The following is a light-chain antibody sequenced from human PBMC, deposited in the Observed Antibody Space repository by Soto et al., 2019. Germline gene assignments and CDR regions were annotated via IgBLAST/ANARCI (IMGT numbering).Light chain of an antibody. J-gene: IGKJ5*01. CDR2: RAS. CDR1: QSVGSL. CDR3: QQYNNWPIT. V-gene: IGKV3-15*01. Sequence: EVVLTQSPATLSVSPGDRVILSCWDSQSVGSLLAWYQQKPGQTPRLLIYRASTIATDIPTRFSGSGSGTEFSLTISSLQSEDLAIDYCQQYNNWPITVGQETRLEVQ.